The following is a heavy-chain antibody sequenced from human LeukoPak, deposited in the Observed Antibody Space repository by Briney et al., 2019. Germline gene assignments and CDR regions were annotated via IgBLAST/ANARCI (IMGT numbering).Heavy chain of an antibody. Sequence: PGGSLSLSCGVSGFRFSSNYMSWGPQAPGGGLEWVSVIYCGDSTYYADSVKGRVTISRDNSINTLYLQMNSLRAEDTSVYDCARGQNWRGPWLDYWGQGTLVTVSS. V-gene: IGHV3-53*01. CDR3: ARGQNWRGPWLDY. J-gene: IGHJ4*02. D-gene: IGHD1-26*01. CDR2: IYCGDST. CDR1: GFRFSSNY.